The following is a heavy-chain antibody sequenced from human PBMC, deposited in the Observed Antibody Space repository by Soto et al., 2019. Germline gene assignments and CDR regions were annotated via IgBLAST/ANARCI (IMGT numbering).Heavy chain of an antibody. D-gene: IGHD4-4*01. V-gene: IGHV1-3*01. Sequence: ASVKVSCKASGYTFTSYAMHWVRQAPGQRLEWMGWINAGNGNTKYSQKFQGRVTITRDTSASTAYMELSSLRSEDTAVYYCARVHNMNTVTTGCWFDPWGQGTLVTVSS. J-gene: IGHJ5*02. CDR1: GYTFTSYA. CDR3: ARVHNMNTVTTGCWFDP. CDR2: INAGNGNT.